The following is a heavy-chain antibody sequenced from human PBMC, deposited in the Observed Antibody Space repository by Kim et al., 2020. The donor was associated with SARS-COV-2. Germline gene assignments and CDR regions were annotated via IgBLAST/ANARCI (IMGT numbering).Heavy chain of an antibody. J-gene: IGHJ3*02. V-gene: IGHV3-7*03. Sequence: GGSLRLSCAASGFTFSSYWMSWVRQTPGKGLERVADIREDGSEENYVDSVKGRFTISRDNAKSSLFLQMNSLRAEDTAVYYCARVDFQRAFDIWGQGTMVTVSS. CDR2: IREDGSEE. CDR3: ARVDFQRAFDI. CDR1: GFTFSSYW.